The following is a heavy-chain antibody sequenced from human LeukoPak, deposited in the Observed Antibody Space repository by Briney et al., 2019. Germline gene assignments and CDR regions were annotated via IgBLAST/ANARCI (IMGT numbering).Heavy chain of an antibody. CDR3: ARDWGSSYGTESTFFGY. J-gene: IGHJ4*02. CDR1: GFTFSSYW. Sequence: PGGSLRLSCAASGFTFSSYWMSWVRQAPGKGLEWVANIKQDGSEKYYVDSVKGRFTISRDNAKNSLYLQMNSLRAEDTAVYYCARDWGSSYGTESTFFGYWGQGTLVTVSS. CDR2: IKQDGSEK. V-gene: IGHV3-7*01. D-gene: IGHD6-13*01.